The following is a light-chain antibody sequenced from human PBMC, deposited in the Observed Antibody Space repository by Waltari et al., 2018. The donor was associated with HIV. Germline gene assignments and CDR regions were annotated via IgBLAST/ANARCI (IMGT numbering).Light chain of an antibody. Sequence: DIQMTQSPSTLSASVGDRVTIPCRATPSISRWLAWYQQKPGKAPKLLIYKASTLHTGVPSRFSGSGSGTEFTLSIDSLQPDDFATYYCQQYDSSLTFGQGTKVDI. CDR3: QQYDSSLT. CDR1: PSISRW. V-gene: IGKV1-5*03. J-gene: IGKJ1*01. CDR2: KAS.